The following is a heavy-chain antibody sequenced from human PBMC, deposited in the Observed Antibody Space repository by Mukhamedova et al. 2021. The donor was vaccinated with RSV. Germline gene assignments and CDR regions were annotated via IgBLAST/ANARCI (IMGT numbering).Heavy chain of an antibody. V-gene: IGHV3-11*05. J-gene: IGHJ3*02. D-gene: IGHD5-18*01. Sequence: SYTNYADSVKGRFTISRDNAKNSLYLQMNSLRAEDTAVYYCAREEDTTMVECAFDIWGQGSMVTVSS. CDR2: SYT. CDR3: AREEDTTMVECAFDI.